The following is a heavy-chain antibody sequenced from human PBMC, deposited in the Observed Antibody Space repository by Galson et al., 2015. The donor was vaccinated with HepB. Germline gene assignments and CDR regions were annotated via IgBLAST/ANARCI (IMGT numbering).Heavy chain of an antibody. V-gene: IGHV1-3*01. Sequence: SVKVSCKASGYTFTSYAMHWVRQAPGQRLEWMGWINAGNGNTKYSQKSQGRVTMTRDTSTSTVYMELSSLRSEDTAVYYCAREEQDSKYAFDIWGQGTMVTVSS. CDR1: GYTFTSYA. CDR2: INAGNGNT. CDR3: AREEQDSKYAFDI. D-gene: IGHD1/OR15-1a*01. J-gene: IGHJ3*02.